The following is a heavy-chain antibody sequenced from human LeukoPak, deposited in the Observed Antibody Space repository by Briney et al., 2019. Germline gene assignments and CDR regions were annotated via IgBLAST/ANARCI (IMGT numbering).Heavy chain of an antibody. CDR3: ARGVSTQTDYGDFDALDY. J-gene: IGHJ4*02. D-gene: IGHD4-17*01. Sequence: TSQTLSLTCTVSGGSISSGGYSWSWIRQPPGKGLEWIGYIYHSGSTYYNSSLKSRVTISLDRSKNQFSLKLSSVTAADTAVYYCARGVSTQTDYGDFDALDYWGQGTLVTVSS. CDR2: IYHSGST. V-gene: IGHV4-30-2*01. CDR1: GGSISSGGYS.